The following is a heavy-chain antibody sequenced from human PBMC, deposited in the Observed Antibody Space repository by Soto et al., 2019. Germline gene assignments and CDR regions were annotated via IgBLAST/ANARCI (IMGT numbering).Heavy chain of an antibody. CDR2: ISYDGSNK. Sequence: QVQLVESGGGVVQPGRSLRLSCAASGFTFSSYAMHWVRQAPGKGLEWVAVISYDGSNKYYADSVKGRFTISRDNFKNSLYLQMNRLRAEDTAVYYCARDEIRFSWPYGMDVWGQGTTVTVSS. D-gene: IGHD3-3*01. J-gene: IGHJ6*02. CDR3: ARDEIRFSWPYGMDV. V-gene: IGHV3-30-3*01. CDR1: GFTFSSYA.